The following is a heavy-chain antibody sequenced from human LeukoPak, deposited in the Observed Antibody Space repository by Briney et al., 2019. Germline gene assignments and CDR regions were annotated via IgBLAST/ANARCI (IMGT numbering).Heavy chain of an antibody. J-gene: IGHJ4*02. CDR2: ISSSGIST. Sequence: GGSLRLSCAVSGYTFCSYAVSWLRQAPGKGLEWVSSISSSGISTFYADSVKGQFTISRDNSKNTLYLQMNSLRAEDTALYYCAKNNDFDYWGQGTLVTVSS. D-gene: IGHD1-1*01. CDR1: GYTFCSYA. CDR3: AKNNDFDY. V-gene: IGHV3-23*01.